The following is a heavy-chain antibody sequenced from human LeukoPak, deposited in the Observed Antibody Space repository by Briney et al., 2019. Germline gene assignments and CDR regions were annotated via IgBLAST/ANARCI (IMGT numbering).Heavy chain of an antibody. D-gene: IGHD6-19*01. V-gene: IGHV3-30*18. Sequence: GGSLRLSCAASGFSFSSYATHWVRQAPGKGLEWVTIISYDATSKYYADSVEGRFTISRDNSKNTLYLQMNSLRAEDTAVYYCAKDSSGWSPETVGLDYWGQGTLVTVSS. CDR3: AKDSSGWSPETVGLDY. CDR2: ISYDATSK. J-gene: IGHJ4*02. CDR1: GFSFSSYA.